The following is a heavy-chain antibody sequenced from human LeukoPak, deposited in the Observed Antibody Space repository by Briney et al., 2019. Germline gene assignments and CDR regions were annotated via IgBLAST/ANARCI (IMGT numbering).Heavy chain of an antibody. J-gene: IGHJ4*02. D-gene: IGHD3-10*01. Sequence: PSETLSLTCAVYGGSFSGYYWSWIRQPPGKGLEWIGEINHSGSTNYNPSLKSRVTISVDTSKNQFSLKLSSVTAADTAVYYCARGYYGSGNPFDYWGQGTLVTVSS. CDR2: INHSGST. CDR1: GGSFSGYY. CDR3: ARGYYGSGNPFDY. V-gene: IGHV4-34*01.